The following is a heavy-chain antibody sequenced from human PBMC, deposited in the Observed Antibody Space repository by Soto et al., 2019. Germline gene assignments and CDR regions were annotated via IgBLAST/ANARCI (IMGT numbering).Heavy chain of an antibody. CDR1: GGAITSGGYY. Sequence: QLQLQESGPGLVMPSQTLSLTGSVSGGAITSGGYYWGWIRQLPGKGLEWVAYVYSSGRTYYNPSLESRLSISLDTSKNQFSLILRSVTVADTAIYYCARDHNGFKKAFDIWGQGARVTVSS. CDR2: VYSSGRT. V-gene: IGHV4-31*03. J-gene: IGHJ3*02. CDR3: ARDHNGFKKAFDI. D-gene: IGHD5-12*01.